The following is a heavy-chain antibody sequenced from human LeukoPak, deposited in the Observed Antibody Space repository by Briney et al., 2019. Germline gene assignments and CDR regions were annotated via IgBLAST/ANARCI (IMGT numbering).Heavy chain of an antibody. D-gene: IGHD3-9*01. CDR3: AKDSDILTGYPVSYFDY. J-gene: IGHJ4*02. Sequence: GGSLRLSCAASGFTFDDYAMHWVRQAPGKGLEWVSGISWNSGSIGYADSVKGRFNISRDNAKNSLYLQMNSLRAEDTALYYCAKDSDILTGYPVSYFDYWGQGTLVTVSS. V-gene: IGHV3-9*01. CDR1: GFTFDDYA. CDR2: ISWNSGSI.